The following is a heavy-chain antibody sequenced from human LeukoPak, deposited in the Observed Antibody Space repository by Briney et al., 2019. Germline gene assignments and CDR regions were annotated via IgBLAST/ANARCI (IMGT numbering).Heavy chain of an antibody. Sequence: GGSLRLSCAASGFTFSSYEMNWVRQAPGKWLEWVSYISSSGSTIYYADSVKGRFTISRDNAKNSLYLQMNSLRAEDTAVYYCARDALDGDWGYWGQGTLVTVSS. CDR1: GFTFSSYE. V-gene: IGHV3-48*03. J-gene: IGHJ4*02. CDR3: ARDALDGDWGY. D-gene: IGHD4-17*01. CDR2: ISSSGSTI.